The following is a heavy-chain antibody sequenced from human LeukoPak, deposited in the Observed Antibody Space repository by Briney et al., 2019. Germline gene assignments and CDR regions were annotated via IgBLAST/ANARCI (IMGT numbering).Heavy chain of an antibody. CDR3: ASKYYDFWSGRYFDY. Sequence: GGALRLSCAASGFTFSSYAMSWVRQAPGKGLEWVSAISDSGVSTYYADSVKGRFTISRDNAKNSLYLQMNSLRAEDTAVYYCASKYYDFWSGRYFDYWGQGTLVTVSS. D-gene: IGHD3-3*01. CDR1: GFTFSSYA. V-gene: IGHV3-23*01. J-gene: IGHJ4*02. CDR2: ISDSGVST.